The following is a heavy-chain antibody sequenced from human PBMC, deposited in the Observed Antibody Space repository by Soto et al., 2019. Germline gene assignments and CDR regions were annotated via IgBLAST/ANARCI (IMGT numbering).Heavy chain of an antibody. J-gene: IGHJ4*02. V-gene: IGHV3-30*04. CDR2: MSFDGRNK. Sequence: QVQLGESGGGVVQPGRSLRLSCVGSGFTFSYYAMHWVRQAPGKGLEWLAVMSFDGRNKDYADSVMGRFTISRDNSKNTLYLQMTSLRSEDTAVDYCARDLIAESGTGYFESWGQGTLVTVSS. CDR3: ARDLIAESGTGYFES. CDR1: GFTFSYYA. D-gene: IGHD6-13*01.